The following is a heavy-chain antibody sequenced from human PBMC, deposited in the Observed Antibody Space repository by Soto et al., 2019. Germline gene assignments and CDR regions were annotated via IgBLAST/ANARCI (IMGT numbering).Heavy chain of an antibody. CDR3: AREDSIIIPAVSDF. CDR1: GFAFNNYG. D-gene: IGHD2-2*01. Sequence: GGSLRLSCTVSGFAFNNYGINWVRQAPGKGLEWVSSISKSDYTYYSDSVKGRFTISRDNAKNSVSLQMNTLGVEDTAVYYCAREDSIIIPAVSDFWGQGTLVTVSS. J-gene: IGHJ4*02. V-gene: IGHV3-21*01. CDR2: ISKSDYT.